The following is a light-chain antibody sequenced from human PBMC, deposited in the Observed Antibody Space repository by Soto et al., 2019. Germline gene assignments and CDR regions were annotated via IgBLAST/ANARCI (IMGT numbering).Light chain of an antibody. CDR2: EVS. CDR1: SSDIGGYDY. Sequence: QSALTQPPSASGPPGQSVTISCTGTSSDIGGYDYVSWYQQHPGKAPKLMIYEVSNRPSGVSNRFSGSKSGNTASLTISGLQAEDEADYYCSSYTSSSTVVFGGGTKLTVL. V-gene: IGLV2-14*01. J-gene: IGLJ2*01. CDR3: SSYTSSSTVV.